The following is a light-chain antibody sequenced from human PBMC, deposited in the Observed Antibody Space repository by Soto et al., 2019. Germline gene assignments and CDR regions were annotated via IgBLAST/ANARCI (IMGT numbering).Light chain of an antibody. J-gene: IGKJ1*01. CDR2: GAS. CDR3: QQYGYSFWT. CDR1: QTVSDSY. Sequence: EMVLTQSPGTLSLSPGERATLSCRASQTVSDSYLAWYQQKPGQAPRLLIYGASSRATGIPDRFSGSGSGTDYTLTISRLEPEDFAVYYCQQYGYSFWTFGQGTKVDIK. V-gene: IGKV3-20*01.